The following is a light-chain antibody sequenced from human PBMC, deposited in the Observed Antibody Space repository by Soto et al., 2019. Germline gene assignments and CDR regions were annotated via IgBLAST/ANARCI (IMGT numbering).Light chain of an antibody. CDR1: SSDIGDYKY. Sequence: QTVVTQPASVSGSPGQSITISCTGTSSDIGDYKYVSWYQQHPGNPPKLIIYDVSDRPSGVSNRFSGSKSGNTASLTISGLQAEDECHYYCSAFTTDSTVIFGGGTKLTVL. V-gene: IGLV2-14*03. CDR3: SAFTTDSTVI. CDR2: DVS. J-gene: IGLJ2*01.